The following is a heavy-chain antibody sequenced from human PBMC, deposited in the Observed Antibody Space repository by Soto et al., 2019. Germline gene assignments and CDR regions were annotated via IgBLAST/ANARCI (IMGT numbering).Heavy chain of an antibody. V-gene: IGHV3-11*01. CDR2: ISSSGSTI. Sequence: TGGSLRLSCAASGFTFSDYYMSWIRQAPGKGLEWVSYISSSGSTIYYADSVKGRFTISRDNAKNSLYLQMNSLRAEDTAVYYCAREKRVITMVRARRYGMDVWGQGTTVTVSS. D-gene: IGHD3-10*01. J-gene: IGHJ6*02. CDR1: GFTFSDYY. CDR3: AREKRVITMVRARRYGMDV.